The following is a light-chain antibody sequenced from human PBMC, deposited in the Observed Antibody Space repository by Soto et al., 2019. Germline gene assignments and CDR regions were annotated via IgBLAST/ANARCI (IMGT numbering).Light chain of an antibody. Sequence: EIVLTQSPGTLSLSPGERATLSCRASQSVSSSYLAWYQQKPGQAPRLLIYGASSRATGIPDRFSGSGSGTDLTLTISILEPEDFAVYYCQQRTNWPLWKCGQGTKVDIK. CDR2: GAS. CDR3: QQRTNWPLWK. CDR1: QSVSSSY. J-gene: IGKJ1*01. V-gene: IGKV3D-20*02.